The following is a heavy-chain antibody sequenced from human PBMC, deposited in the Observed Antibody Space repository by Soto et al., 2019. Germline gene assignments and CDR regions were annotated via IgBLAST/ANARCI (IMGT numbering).Heavy chain of an antibody. CDR2: IYYSGST. Sequence: SETLSLTCTVSGGSVSSGSYYWSWIRQPPGKGLEWIGYIYYSGSTNYNPSLKSRVTISVDTSKNQFSLKLSSVTAADTAVYYCARDPIPPRYCSGGSCYSERGYFDYWGQGTLVTVSS. J-gene: IGHJ4*02. CDR3: ARDPIPPRYCSGGSCYSERGYFDY. D-gene: IGHD2-15*01. CDR1: GGSVSSGSYY. V-gene: IGHV4-61*01.